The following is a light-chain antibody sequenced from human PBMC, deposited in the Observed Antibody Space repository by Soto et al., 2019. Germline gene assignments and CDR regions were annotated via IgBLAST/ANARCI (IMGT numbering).Light chain of an antibody. CDR1: QSVSSS. J-gene: IGKJ4*01. V-gene: IGKV3-11*01. CDR2: DAS. Sequence: DIVLTQSPATLSLSPGQRATLSCRASQSVSSSLAWYQQKTGQAPRLLIYDASNRATGIPARFSGSGSGTDFTLTISSLEPEDFAVYYCQQRSIWPPLTFGGGTKVEIK. CDR3: QQRSIWPPLT.